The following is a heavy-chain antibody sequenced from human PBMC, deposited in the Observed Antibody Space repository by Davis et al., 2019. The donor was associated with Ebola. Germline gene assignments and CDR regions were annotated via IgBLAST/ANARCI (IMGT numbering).Heavy chain of an antibody. CDR1: GFTFGDYA. CDR2: ISWNSVIV. D-gene: IGHD6-19*01. Sequence: PGGSLRLSCAASGFTFGDYAMQWVRQAPGKGLEWVSGISWNSVIVAYADSVKGRFTISRDNAKNSLYLQMDGLRSEDTALYYCAKDIGRRSVAGTLDYWGRGSLVTVSS. CDR3: AKDIGRRSVAGTLDY. V-gene: IGHV3-9*01. J-gene: IGHJ4*02.